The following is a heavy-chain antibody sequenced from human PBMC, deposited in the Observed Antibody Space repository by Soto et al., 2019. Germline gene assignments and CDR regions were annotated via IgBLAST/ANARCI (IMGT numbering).Heavy chain of an antibody. J-gene: IGHJ4*02. CDR2: IYYSGST. D-gene: IGHD3-3*01. V-gene: IGHV4-39*01. CDR3: ASMYYDFWSGYFREDY. Sequence: SETLSLTCTVSGGPISSSSYYWGWIRQPPGKGLEWIGSIYYSGSTYYNPSLKSRVTISVDTSKNQFSLKLSSVTAADTAVYYXASMYYDFWSGYFREDYWGQGTLVTVSS. CDR1: GGPISSSSYY.